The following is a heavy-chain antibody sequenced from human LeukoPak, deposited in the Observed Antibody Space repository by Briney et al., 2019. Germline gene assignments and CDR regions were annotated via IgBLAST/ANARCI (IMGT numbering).Heavy chain of an antibody. V-gene: IGHV3-9*01. CDR1: GFTFDDYA. J-gene: IGHJ5*02. CDR3: AKDISSGDYHLSGFDP. D-gene: IGHD4-17*01. Sequence: GGSLRLSCAASGFTFDDYAMHWVQQAPGKGLEWVSGISWSSGSIGYADSVKGRFTISRDNAKNSLYLQMNSLRAEDTALYYCAKDISSGDYHLSGFDPWGQGTLVTVSS. CDR2: ISWSSGSI.